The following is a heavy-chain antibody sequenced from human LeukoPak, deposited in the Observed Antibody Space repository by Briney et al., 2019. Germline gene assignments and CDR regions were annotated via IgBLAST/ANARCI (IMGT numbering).Heavy chain of an antibody. V-gene: IGHV3-74*01. Sequence: PGGSLRLSCAASGFTFSTYWMHWVRQAPGKGLVWVSRINTDGSGTIYVDSVKGRFTISRDNAKDTLYLQMNSLRVEDTAVYYCTRSQFTVEGIDSWGQGTLVTVSS. J-gene: IGHJ4*02. CDR2: INTDGSGT. CDR3: TRSQFTVEGIDS. CDR1: GFTFSTYW. D-gene: IGHD4-17*01.